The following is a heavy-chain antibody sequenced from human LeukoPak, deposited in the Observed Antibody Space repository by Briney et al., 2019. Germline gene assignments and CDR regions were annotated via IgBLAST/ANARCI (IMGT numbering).Heavy chain of an antibody. Sequence: KPSETLSLTCAVYGGPFSGYYWSWIRQPPGKGLEWIGEINHSGSTNYNPSLKSRVTISVDTSKNQFSLKLSSVTAADTAVYYCARALGYWGQGTLVTVSS. CDR1: GGPFSGYY. CDR2: INHSGST. J-gene: IGHJ4*02. V-gene: IGHV4-34*01. CDR3: ARALGY.